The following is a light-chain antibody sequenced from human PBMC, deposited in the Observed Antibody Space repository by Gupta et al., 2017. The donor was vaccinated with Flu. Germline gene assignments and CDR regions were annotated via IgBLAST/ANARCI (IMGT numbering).Light chain of an antibody. CDR1: CSNIGDNF. J-gene: IGLJ2*01. Sequence: QSVLTQPPSVSAAPGQEVTISCSGSCSNIGDNFVSWYRHLPGAAPTLLIYENNKRCSGIADRVSAAKSGASATPGTTGVQTGDEADDYCGTWDSRLRAGVFGGGTKLTVL. CDR2: ENN. CDR3: GTWDSRLRAGV. V-gene: IGLV1-51*02.